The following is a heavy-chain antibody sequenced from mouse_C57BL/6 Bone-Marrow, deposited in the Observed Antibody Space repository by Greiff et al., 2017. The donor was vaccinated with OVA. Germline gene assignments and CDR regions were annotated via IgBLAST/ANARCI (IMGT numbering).Heavy chain of an antibody. CDR3: ARLGTTSLGFAY. CDR1: GYTFTSYG. Sequence: QVQRQQSGAELARPGASVKLSCKASGYTFTSYGISWVKQRTGQGLEWIGEIYPRSGNTYYNEKFKGKATLTADKSSSTAYMELRSLTSEDSAVDFCARLGTTSLGFAYWGQGTLVTVSA. CDR2: IYPRSGNT. D-gene: IGHD2-3*01. V-gene: IGHV1-81*01. J-gene: IGHJ3*01.